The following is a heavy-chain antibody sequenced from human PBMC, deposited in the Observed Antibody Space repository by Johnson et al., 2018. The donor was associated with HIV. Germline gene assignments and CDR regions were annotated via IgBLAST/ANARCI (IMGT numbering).Heavy chain of an antibody. CDR1: GFTFSSCG. J-gene: IGHJ3*02. Sequence: QVQLVESGGGVVQPGRSLRLSCAASGFTFSSCGMHWVRQAPGKGLEWVAVISYDGSYRYYADSVKGRLTISRDNSKNTLYLQMNSLGAEDTAVYYCAKGLDTAMVRDAFDIWGQGTMVTVSS. CDR3: AKGLDTAMVRDAFDI. CDR2: ISYDGSYR. V-gene: IGHV3-30*18. D-gene: IGHD5-18*01.